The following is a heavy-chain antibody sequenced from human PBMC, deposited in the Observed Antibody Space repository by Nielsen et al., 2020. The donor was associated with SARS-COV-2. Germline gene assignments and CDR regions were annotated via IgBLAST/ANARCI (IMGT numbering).Heavy chain of an antibody. CDR2: IYYSGST. D-gene: IGHD2-2*01. Sequence: SETLSLTCTVSGGSISSSSYYWSWIRQPPGKGLEWIGYIYYSGSTNYNPSLKSRVTISVDTSKNQFSLKLSSVTAADTAVYYCARERGDCSSTSCWYYFDYWGQGTLVTVSS. V-gene: IGHV4-61*01. CDR3: ARERGDCSSTSCWYYFDY. J-gene: IGHJ4*02. CDR1: GGSISSSSYY.